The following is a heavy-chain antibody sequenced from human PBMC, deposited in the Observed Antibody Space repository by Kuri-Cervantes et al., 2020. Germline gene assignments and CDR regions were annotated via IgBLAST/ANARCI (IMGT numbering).Heavy chain of an antibody. V-gene: IGHV3-30*02. CDR3: AKERSYGDYVFDYGMDV. Sequence: GGSLRLSCAASGFTFSSYAMHWVRQAPGKGLEWVAVIWYDGSNKYYADSVKGRFTISRDNSKNTLYLQMNSLRAEDTAVYYCAKERSYGDYVFDYGMDVWGQGTTVTVSS. D-gene: IGHD4-17*01. J-gene: IGHJ6*02. CDR2: IWYDGSNK. CDR1: GFTFSSYA.